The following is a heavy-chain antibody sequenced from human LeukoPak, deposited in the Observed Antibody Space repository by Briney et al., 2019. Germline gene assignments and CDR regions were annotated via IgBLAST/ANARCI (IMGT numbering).Heavy chain of an antibody. CDR1: GGSFSGYY. CDR3: ARVAGRNRHPENDY. J-gene: IGHJ4*02. CDR2: INHSGST. D-gene: IGHD6-19*01. Sequence: SETLSLTCAVYGGSFSGYYWSWIRQPPGKGLEWIEEINHSGSTNYNPSLKSRVTISVDTSKNQFSLKLSSVTAADTAVYYCARVAGRNRHPENDYWGQGTLVTVSS. V-gene: IGHV4-34*01.